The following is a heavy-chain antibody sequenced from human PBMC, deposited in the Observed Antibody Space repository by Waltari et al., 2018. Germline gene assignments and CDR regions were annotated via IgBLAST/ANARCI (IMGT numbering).Heavy chain of an antibody. CDR2: IIPILGIA. J-gene: IGHJ5*02. CDR1: GGTFSSYA. V-gene: IGHV1-69*04. D-gene: IGHD3-10*01. Sequence: QVQRVQSGAEVKKPGSSVKVSCKGSGGTFSSYAISWVRPAPGQGLEWMGGIIPILGIANYAQKFQGRVTITADESTSTAYMELSSLRSEDTAVYYCARDVQGRSLLGFDPWGQGTLFTVSS. CDR3: ARDVQGRSLLGFDP.